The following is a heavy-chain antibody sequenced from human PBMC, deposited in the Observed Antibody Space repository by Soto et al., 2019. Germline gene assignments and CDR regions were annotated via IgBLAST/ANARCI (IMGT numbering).Heavy chain of an antibody. D-gene: IGHD3-10*01. CDR2: IYWDDDK. CDR3: AHRYGFGEFDS. Sequence: QITLKESGPTLVKPTQTLTLTCTFSGFSLTTSGVGVGWIRHPPGKALEWLALIYWDDDKRYSPSLKSRLTITKDTSRNHVVLTMTNMDPVDTATYFCAHRYGFGEFDSWGRVTLVTVSS. CDR1: GFSLTTSGVG. J-gene: IGHJ5*01. V-gene: IGHV2-5*02.